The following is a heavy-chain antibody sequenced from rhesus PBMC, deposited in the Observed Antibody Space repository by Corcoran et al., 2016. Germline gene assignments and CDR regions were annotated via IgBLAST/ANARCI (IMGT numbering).Heavy chain of an antibody. CDR3: ARSDIQLDF. V-gene: IGHV4-173*01. D-gene: IGHD3-40*01. CDR2: IFGNSGST. J-gene: IGHJ4*01. Sequence: QLQLQESGPGLVKPSETLSLTCAVSGGSIRSNYWSWIRQPPGKGLEWMGRIFGNSGSTDYNPSLMMRVTFSTDTSKNRFSLKLSSLTPADTAVYYCARSDIQLDFWGQEVLVTVSS. CDR1: GGSIRSNY.